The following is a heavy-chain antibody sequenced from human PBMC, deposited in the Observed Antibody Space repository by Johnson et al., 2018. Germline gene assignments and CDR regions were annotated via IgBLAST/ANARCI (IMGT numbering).Heavy chain of an antibody. CDR1: GFSFSSYA. D-gene: IGHD2-15*01. J-gene: IGHJ4*02. CDR3: AKDMGILGHCRGVSCYVESDYFDY. Sequence: QLVQSGGGVVLPGRSLRLSCAASGFSFSSYAMHWVRQAPGKGLEWVAVISSDGSTNNYADSVKGRFTISRDKSKKMLYLQMNRLRVEDTAVYYCAKDMGILGHCRGVSCYVESDYFDYWGQGALVTVSS. CDR2: ISSDGSTN. V-gene: IGHV3-30*18.